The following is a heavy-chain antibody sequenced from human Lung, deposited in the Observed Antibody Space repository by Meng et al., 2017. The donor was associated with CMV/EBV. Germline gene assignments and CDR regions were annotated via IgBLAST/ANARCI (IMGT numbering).Heavy chain of an antibody. D-gene: IGHD2-8*02. CDR1: GFTFSSFW. V-gene: IGHV3-74*01. CDR2: INEDGTTT. CDR3: ARDTGGVSGY. J-gene: IGHJ4*02. Sequence: GESLKISCAASGFTFSSFWVHWVRQVPGKGLVWVSRINEDGTTTNYADSVKGRFTISRDNARNTVYLQMNSLKVEDTAVYYCARDTGGVSGYWGQGTMVTVSS.